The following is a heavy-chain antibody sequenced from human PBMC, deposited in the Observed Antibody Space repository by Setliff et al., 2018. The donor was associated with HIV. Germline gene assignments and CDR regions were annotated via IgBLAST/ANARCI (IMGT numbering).Heavy chain of an antibody. CDR3: IIAYSSGWLAPMGFDS. CDR2: IYYSGST. CDR1: AGSIRSSTYY. D-gene: IGHD6-19*01. V-gene: IGHV4-39*01. J-gene: IGHJ4*02. Sequence: SETLSLTCTVSAGSIRSSTYYWAWIRQPPGKGLEWIGTIYYSGSTYYNPSLKSRATISVDTSKNQFSLKLSSVTAEDTAVYYCIIAYSSGWLAPMGFDSWGQGTLVTVSS.